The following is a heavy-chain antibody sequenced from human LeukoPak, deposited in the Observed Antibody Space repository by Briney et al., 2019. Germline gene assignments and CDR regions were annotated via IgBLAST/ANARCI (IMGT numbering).Heavy chain of an antibody. V-gene: IGHV3-23*01. CDR3: AKDLRIRAGVPDY. J-gene: IGHJ4*02. CDR1: GFTFSSYS. Sequence: GGSLRLSCAASGFTFSSYSMNWVRQAPGKGLEWVSTISSGGGFTYYSDSVKGRFTISRDSPKNTLCLQMNSLRAEDTAVYYCAKDLRIRAGVPDYWGQGTLVTVSS. D-gene: IGHD2-8*01. CDR2: ISSGGGFT.